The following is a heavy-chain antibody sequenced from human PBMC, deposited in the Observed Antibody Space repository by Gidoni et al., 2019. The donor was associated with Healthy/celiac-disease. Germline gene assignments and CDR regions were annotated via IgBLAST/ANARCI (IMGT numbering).Heavy chain of an antibody. CDR3: ARGYSSSYT. CDR2: IYYSGST. J-gene: IGHJ5*02. Sequence: LEWIGYIYYSGSTNYNPSLKSRVTISVDTSKNQFSLKLSSVTAADTAVYYCARGYSSSYTWGQGTLVTVSS. V-gene: IGHV4-59*09. D-gene: IGHD6-6*01.